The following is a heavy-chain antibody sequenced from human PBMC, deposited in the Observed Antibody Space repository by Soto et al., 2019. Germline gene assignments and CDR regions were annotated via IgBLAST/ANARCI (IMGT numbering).Heavy chain of an antibody. V-gene: IGHV4-59*01. Sequence: QVQLQESGPGLVKASETLSLTCTVSAGSISSYYWGWIRQSPGKGLEWIGYIYNSGSTNYNPSLKSPLTMSVDTSKNQFSLKMSSVTAADTAVYYCARIIRALAWDGVDVWGQGTRVTV. CDR2: IYNSGST. CDR1: AGSISSYY. D-gene: IGHD3-10*01. CDR3: ARIIRALAWDGVDV. J-gene: IGHJ6*02.